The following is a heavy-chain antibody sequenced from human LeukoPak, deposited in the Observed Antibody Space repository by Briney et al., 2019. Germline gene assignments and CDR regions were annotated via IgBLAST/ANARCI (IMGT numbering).Heavy chain of an antibody. J-gene: IGHJ4*02. CDR1: GYTFTTYG. CDR3: ARRITTGQFDY. D-gene: IGHD3-10*01. CDR2: ISAYNGNT. V-gene: IGHV1-18*01. Sequence: ASVKVSCKASGYTFTTYGISWVRQAPGQGLEWVGRISAYNGNTNYAQKLQGRVTMTTDTSTSTAYMELSSLRSEDTAVYYCARRITTGQFDYWGQGTLVTVSS.